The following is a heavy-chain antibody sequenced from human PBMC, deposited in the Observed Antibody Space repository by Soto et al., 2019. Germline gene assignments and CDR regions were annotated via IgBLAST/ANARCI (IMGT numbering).Heavy chain of an antibody. CDR1: GFTFSSYS. D-gene: IGHD6-19*01. Sequence: QVQLVESGGGVVQPGRSLRLSCAASGFTFSSYSMHWVRQAPGKGLEWVAVISYDGSNKYYADSVKGRFTISRDNSKNTLYLQMNSLRAEDTAVYYCATIAVAGTAVDYWGQGTLVTVSS. CDR2: ISYDGSNK. V-gene: IGHV3-30*03. J-gene: IGHJ4*02. CDR3: ATIAVAGTAVDY.